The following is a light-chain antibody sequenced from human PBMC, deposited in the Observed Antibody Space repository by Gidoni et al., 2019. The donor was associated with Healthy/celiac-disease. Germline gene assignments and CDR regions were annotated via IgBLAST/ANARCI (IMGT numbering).Light chain of an antibody. CDR2: GAS. Sequence: EIVLTPSPGTLSLSPGERATLSCRASQSVSSSYLAWYQQKPGQAPRLLIYGASSRATGIPDRFSGSGSGTDFTLTISRLEPEDFAVYYCQQYGSSPPITFXPXTKVDIK. J-gene: IGKJ3*01. CDR3: QQYGSSPPIT. V-gene: IGKV3-20*01. CDR1: QSVSSSY.